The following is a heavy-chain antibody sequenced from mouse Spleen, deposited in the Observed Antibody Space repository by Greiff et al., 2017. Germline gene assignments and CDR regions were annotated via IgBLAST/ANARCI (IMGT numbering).Heavy chain of an antibody. CDR1: GYTFTDYY. D-gene: IGHD2-4*01. CDR2: INPNNGGT. Sequence: VQLQQSGPELVKPGASVKISCKASGYTFTDYYMNWVKQSHGKSLEWIGDINPNNGGTSYNQKFKGKATLTVDKSSSTAYMELRSLTSEDSAVYYCARGRLRRGLYWYFDVWGAGTTVTVSS. CDR3: ARGRLRRGLYWYFDV. V-gene: IGHV1-26*01. J-gene: IGHJ1*01.